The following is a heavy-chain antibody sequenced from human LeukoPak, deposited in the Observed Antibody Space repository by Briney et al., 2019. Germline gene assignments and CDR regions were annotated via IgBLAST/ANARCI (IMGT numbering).Heavy chain of an antibody. V-gene: IGHV4-4*02. CDR2: IYHSGTT. CDR1: GGSISSSNW. CDR3: ASRTGYCSSTSCYSFDS. Sequence: PSETLSLTCAVSGGSISSSNWWSRVRQPPGKGLEWIGEIYHSGTTNYNPSLKSRVTMSVDKSKNQFSLELSSVTAADTAVYYCASRTGYCSSTSCYSFDSWGQGTLVTVSS. J-gene: IGHJ4*02. D-gene: IGHD2-2*02.